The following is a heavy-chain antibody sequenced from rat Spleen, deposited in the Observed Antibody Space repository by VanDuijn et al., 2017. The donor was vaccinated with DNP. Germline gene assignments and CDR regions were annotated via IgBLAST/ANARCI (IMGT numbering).Heavy chain of an antibody. CDR1: GFTFTNYD. V-gene: IGHV5-7*01. D-gene: IGHD1-5*01. Sequence: EVQLVESGGGLVQPGRSLKLSCAASGFTFTNYDMAWVRQAPKKGLEWVATINYDGSSTNYRESVKGRFTISRDNAKSTLYLQMDSLRSEDTATYYCTTVFIGTTLAYWGQGTLVTVSS. CDR3: TTVFIGTTLAY. CDR2: INYDGSST. J-gene: IGHJ3*01.